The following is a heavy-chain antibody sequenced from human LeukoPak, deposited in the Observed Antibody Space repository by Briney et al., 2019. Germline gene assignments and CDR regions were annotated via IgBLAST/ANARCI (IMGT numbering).Heavy chain of an antibody. Sequence: GSLRLSCAASGFTFSSYGMHWVRQAPGKGLEWVAVISYDGSNKYYADSVKGRFTISRDNSKNTLYLQMNSLRAEDTAVYYCARDVVPAASWGQGTLVTVSS. CDR1: GFTFSSYG. CDR3: ARDVVPAAS. CDR2: ISYDGSNK. D-gene: IGHD2-2*01. J-gene: IGHJ5*02. V-gene: IGHV3-30*03.